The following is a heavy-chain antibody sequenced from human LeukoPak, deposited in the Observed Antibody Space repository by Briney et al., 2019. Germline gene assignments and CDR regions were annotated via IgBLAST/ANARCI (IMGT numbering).Heavy chain of an antibody. Sequence: GGSLRLSCAASGFTVSSNYMSWVRQAPGKGLEWVSLIFSGGSTYYADSVKGRFTISRDNSKNTLYLQMNSLRAEDTAAYYCARDQWEQNDAFDIWGQGTMVTVSS. CDR3: ARDQWEQNDAFDI. V-gene: IGHV3-66*02. CDR1: GFTVSSNY. CDR2: IFSGGST. J-gene: IGHJ3*02. D-gene: IGHD1-26*01.